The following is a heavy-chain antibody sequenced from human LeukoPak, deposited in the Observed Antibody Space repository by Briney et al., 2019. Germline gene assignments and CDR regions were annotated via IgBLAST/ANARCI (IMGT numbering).Heavy chain of an antibody. V-gene: IGHV4-61*02. CDR3: ARDPLDSSGWRGMCLDY. CDR1: GGSISSGSYS. J-gene: IGHJ4*02. Sequence: PSQTLSLTCAVSGGSISSGSYSWSWIRQPAGKGLEWIGRIYSSGSTNYNPSLKSRVTISLDTSKNQFSLKLSSVTAADTAVYYCARDPLDSSGWRGMCLDYWGQGTLVTVSS. D-gene: IGHD6-19*01. CDR2: IYSSGST.